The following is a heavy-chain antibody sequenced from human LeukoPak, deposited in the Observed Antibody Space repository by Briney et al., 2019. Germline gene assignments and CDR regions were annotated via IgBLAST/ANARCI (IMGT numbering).Heavy chain of an antibody. D-gene: IGHD4-11*01. Sequence: SETLSLACTVSGGSISSSSYYWGWIRQPPGKGLEWIGSIYYSGSTYYNPSLKSRVTISVDTSKNQFSLKLSSVTAADTAVYYCARGLYSNSLFDYWGQGTLVTVSS. CDR2: IYYSGST. J-gene: IGHJ4*02. CDR3: ARGLYSNSLFDY. V-gene: IGHV4-39*01. CDR1: GGSISSSSYY.